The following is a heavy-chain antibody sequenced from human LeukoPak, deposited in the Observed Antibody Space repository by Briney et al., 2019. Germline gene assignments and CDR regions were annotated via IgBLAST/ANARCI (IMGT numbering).Heavy chain of an antibody. J-gene: IGHJ4*02. Sequence: PGGSLRLSCAASGFTFGSYGMHWVRQAPGKGLEWVAVISYDGSNKYYADSVKGRFTISRDNSKNTLYLQMNSLRAEDTAVYYCAKDRDDYGYSYFDYWGQGTLVTVSS. CDR1: GFTFGSYG. V-gene: IGHV3-30*18. CDR2: ISYDGSNK. D-gene: IGHD4/OR15-4a*01. CDR3: AKDRDDYGYSYFDY.